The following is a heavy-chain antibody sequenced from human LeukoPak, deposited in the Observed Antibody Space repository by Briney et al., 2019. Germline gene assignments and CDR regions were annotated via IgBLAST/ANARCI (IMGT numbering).Heavy chain of an antibody. V-gene: IGHV1-18*01. CDR2: ISAYNGNT. CDR3: ARVSFITMIVGDY. D-gene: IGHD3-22*01. CDR1: GYTFTSYG. J-gene: IGHJ4*02. Sequence: ASVKVSCTASGYTFTSYGISWVRQAPGQGLEWMGWISAYNGNTNYAQKLQGRVTMTTDTSTSTVYMELRSLRSDDTAVYYCARVSFITMIVGDYWGQGTLVTVSS.